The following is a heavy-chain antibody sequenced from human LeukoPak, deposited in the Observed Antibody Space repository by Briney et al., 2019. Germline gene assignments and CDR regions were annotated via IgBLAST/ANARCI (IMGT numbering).Heavy chain of an antibody. CDR3: TRSSPGYSSSWLDF. CDR1: AFTFSSYW. V-gene: IGHV3-74*01. J-gene: IGHJ4*02. CDR2: INSDGSSR. D-gene: IGHD6-13*01. Sequence: PGGSLRLSCATSAFTFSSYWMHWVRQAPGKGLVWVSRINSDGSSRSYADYVKGRFTISRDDAKNTLYLQMSSLSVDDTAIYYCTRSSPGYSSSWLDFWGQGILVTVSS.